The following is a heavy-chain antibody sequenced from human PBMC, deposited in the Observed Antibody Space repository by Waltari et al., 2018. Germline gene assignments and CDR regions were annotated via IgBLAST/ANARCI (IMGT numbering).Heavy chain of an antibody. D-gene: IGHD6-25*01. V-gene: IGHV3-33*01. CDR3: ARDAANYHYYGMDV. CDR2: IWYDGSNK. J-gene: IGHJ6*02. Sequence: QVQLVESGGGVVQPGRSLRLSCAASGFTFSSYGMHWVRQAPGKGLEWVAVIWYDGSNKYDADSVKGRFTISRDNSKKTLYVQMNSLRAEDTAVYYCARDAANYHYYGMDVWGQGTTVTVSS. CDR1: GFTFSSYG.